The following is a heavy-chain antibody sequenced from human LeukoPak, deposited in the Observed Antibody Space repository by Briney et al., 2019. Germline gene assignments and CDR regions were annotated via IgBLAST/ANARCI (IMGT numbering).Heavy chain of an antibody. Sequence: ASVKVSCKASGYTFTSYGISWVRQAPGQGLEWMGWTNPNSGGTNYAQKFQGRVTMTRDTSISTAYMELSRLRSDDTAVYYCARVSGYDTPGAWGQGTLVTVSS. D-gene: IGHD5-12*01. J-gene: IGHJ5*02. CDR1: GYTFTSYG. V-gene: IGHV1-2*02. CDR2: TNPNSGGT. CDR3: ARVSGYDTPGA.